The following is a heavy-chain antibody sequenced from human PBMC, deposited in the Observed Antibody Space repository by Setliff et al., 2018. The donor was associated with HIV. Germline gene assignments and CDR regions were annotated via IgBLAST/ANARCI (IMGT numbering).Heavy chain of an antibody. CDR2: IYHSGST. D-gene: IGHD6-6*01. V-gene: IGHV4-4*02. J-gene: IGHJ4*02. CDR3: ARVPYTNSWGTFDS. CDR1: GGSISSSYW. Sequence: PSETLSLTCAVSGGSISSSYWWSWVRQTPGEGLEWIGEIYHSGSTNYNPSLKSRVTISVDKSKKQISLKLSSVTAADTAVYFCARVPYTNSWGTFDSWGLGTLVTVSS.